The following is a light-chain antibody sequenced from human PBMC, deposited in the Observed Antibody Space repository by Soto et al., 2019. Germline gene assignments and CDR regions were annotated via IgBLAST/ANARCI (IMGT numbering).Light chain of an antibody. CDR3: SSYTSSSTLLYV. CDR1: SSDVGGYNY. V-gene: IGLV2-14*01. J-gene: IGLJ1*01. CDR2: DVS. Sequence: QSALTQPASVSGSPGQSITISCTGTSSDVGGYNYVSWYQQHPGKAPKLMIYDVSNRPSGVSNRFSGSKSGNTATLTTSGLQAEDEDDYYCSSYTSSSTLLYVFGTGTQLTVL.